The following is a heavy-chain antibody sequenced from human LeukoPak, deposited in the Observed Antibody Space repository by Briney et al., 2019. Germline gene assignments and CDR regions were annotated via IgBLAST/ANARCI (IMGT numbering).Heavy chain of an antibody. Sequence: GGSLRLSCAASGFTFFTYSMHWVRQAPGKGLEWLAVSSFDENNKYYADSVRGRFTISRDNSKNTVYLQMDSLRPEDTAIYYCAKDSYGGYNDFGIDSWGQGTLVSVSS. V-gene: IGHV3-30*18. D-gene: IGHD5-12*01. J-gene: IGHJ4*02. CDR2: SSFDENNK. CDR3: AKDSYGGYNDFGIDS. CDR1: GFTFFTYS.